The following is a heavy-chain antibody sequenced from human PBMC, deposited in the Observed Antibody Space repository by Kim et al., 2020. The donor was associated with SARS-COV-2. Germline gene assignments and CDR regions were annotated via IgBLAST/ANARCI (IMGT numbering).Heavy chain of an antibody. CDR2: INPSGGST. J-gene: IGHJ4*02. V-gene: IGHV1-46*01. Sequence: ASVKVSCKASGYTFTSYYMHWVRQAPGQGLEWMGIINPSGGSTSYAQKFQGRVTMTRDTSTSTVYMELSSLRSEDTAVYYCARASNPGIAVAGHFDYWGQGTLVTVSS. CDR1: GYTFTSYY. D-gene: IGHD6-19*01. CDR3: ARASNPGIAVAGHFDY.